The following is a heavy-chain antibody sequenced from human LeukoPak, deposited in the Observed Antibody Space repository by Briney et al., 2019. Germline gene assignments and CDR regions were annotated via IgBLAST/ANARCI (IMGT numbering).Heavy chain of an antibody. CDR2: IYHSGST. CDR3: ARGLLGAEDDAFGI. CDR1: GGSISSGGYS. J-gene: IGHJ3*02. Sequence: PSETLSLTCAVSGGSISSGGYSWSWIRQPPGKGLEWIGYIYHSGSTYYNPSLKSRVTISVDRSKNQFSLKLSSVTAADTAVYYCARGLLGAEDDAFGIWGQGTMVTVSS. V-gene: IGHV4-30-2*01.